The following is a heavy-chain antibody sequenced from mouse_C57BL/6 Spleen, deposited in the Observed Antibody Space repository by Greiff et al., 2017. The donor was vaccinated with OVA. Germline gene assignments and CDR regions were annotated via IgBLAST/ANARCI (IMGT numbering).Heavy chain of an antibody. J-gene: IGHJ4*01. CDR1: GFSLTSYG. Sequence: QVQLQQSGPGLVAPSQSLSITCTVSGFSLTSYGVHWVRQPPGKGLEWLVVIWSDGSTTYNSALNSRLSISKDNSKSQVFLKMNSLQTDDTAMYYCARHEDYYGSSYDYYAMCYWGQVTSVTVSS. D-gene: IGHD1-1*01. CDR2: IWSDGST. V-gene: IGHV2-6-1*01. CDR3: ARHEDYYGSSYDYYAMCY.